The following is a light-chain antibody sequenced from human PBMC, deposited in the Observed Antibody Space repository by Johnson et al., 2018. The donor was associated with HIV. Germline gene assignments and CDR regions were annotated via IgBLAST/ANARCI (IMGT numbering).Light chain of an antibody. J-gene: IGLJ1*01. V-gene: IGLV1-51*02. CDR3: GPWDSRLRNV. CDR2: ENN. CDR1: SSNIGNNY. Sequence: QPVLTQPPSVSAAPGQKVTISCSGSSSNIGNNYVSWYQQLPGTAPKLLIYENNKRPSGIPARFSGSKSGTSATLGITGLPTGDEADYYCGPWDSRLRNVFGTGTKVTVL.